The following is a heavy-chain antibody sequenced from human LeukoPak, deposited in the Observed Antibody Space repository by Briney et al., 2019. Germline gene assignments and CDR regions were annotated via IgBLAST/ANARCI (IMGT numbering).Heavy chain of an antibody. V-gene: IGHV4-31*03. CDR3: AREVSSSSSWTNWFDP. D-gene: IGHD6-13*01. CDR2: IHDGGST. J-gene: IGHJ5*02. Sequence: SETLSLTCTVSGGSISRGGYFWSWLRQLPGKGPEWIGYIHDGGSTDYNPSLKSRVSISVDTSKNQFSLELTSVTAADTAVYYCAREVSSSSSWTNWFDPWGQGTLVTVSS. CDR1: GGSISRGGYF.